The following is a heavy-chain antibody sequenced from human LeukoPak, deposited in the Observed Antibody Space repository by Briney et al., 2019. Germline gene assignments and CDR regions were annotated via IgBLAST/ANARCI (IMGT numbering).Heavy chain of an antibody. J-gene: IGHJ4*02. CDR3: GRDRQFGMGKEAPGYFDY. CDR1: GFTFSSYS. V-gene: IGHV3-48*01. CDR2: ISSSSSTI. D-gene: IGHD3-16*01. Sequence: GGSLRLSCAASGFTFSSYSMNWVRQAPGKGLEWVSYISSSSSTIYYADSVKGRFTISRDNAKNSLYLQMNSLRAEDTAVYYCGRDRQFGMGKEAPGYFDYWAREPWSPSPQ.